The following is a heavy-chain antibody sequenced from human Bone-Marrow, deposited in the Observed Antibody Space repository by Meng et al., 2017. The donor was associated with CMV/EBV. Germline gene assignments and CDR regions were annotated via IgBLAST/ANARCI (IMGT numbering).Heavy chain of an antibody. CDR3: ARHAIYNDYYYGMDV. D-gene: IGHD1-1*01. CDR2: IYPGDSDT. J-gene: IGHJ6*02. V-gene: IGHV5-51*01. CDR1: GYTFTNYW. Sequence: GESLKISCKGSGYTFTNYWIDWVRQMPGKGLEWMGIIYPGDSDTTSSPSFQGQVTISADKSISTAYLQWSSLKASDTAMYYCARHAIYNDYYYGMDVWGQGTTVTVSS.